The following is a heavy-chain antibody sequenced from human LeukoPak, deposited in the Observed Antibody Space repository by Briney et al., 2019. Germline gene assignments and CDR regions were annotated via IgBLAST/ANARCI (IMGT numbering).Heavy chain of an antibody. CDR1: GFTFSSYW. Sequence: GGSLRLSCAASGFTFSSYWMSWVRQAPGKGLEWVANIKQDGSEKYYVDSVKGRFTISRDNAKNSLYLQMNSLRAEDTAVYYCARVQGSSGPGIFDYWGQGTLVTVSS. CDR2: IKQDGSEK. CDR3: ARVQGSSGPGIFDY. D-gene: IGHD6-19*01. V-gene: IGHV3-7*01. J-gene: IGHJ4*02.